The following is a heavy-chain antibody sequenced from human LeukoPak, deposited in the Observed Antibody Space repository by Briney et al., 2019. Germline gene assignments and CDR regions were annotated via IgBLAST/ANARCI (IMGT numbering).Heavy chain of an antibody. V-gene: IGHV4-30-2*01. J-gene: IGHJ4*02. CDR2: IYQSGST. CDR1: GGSISSDGSS. D-gene: IGHD3-16*01. Sequence: PSETLSLTCAVSGGSISSDGSSWSWIRQPPGNGLEWIGYIYQSGSTYYKSSLKSRVTISVDRSKNQFSLKLSSVTAADTAVYYCARRGGYDRFDYWGQGTLVTVSS. CDR3: ARRGGYDRFDY.